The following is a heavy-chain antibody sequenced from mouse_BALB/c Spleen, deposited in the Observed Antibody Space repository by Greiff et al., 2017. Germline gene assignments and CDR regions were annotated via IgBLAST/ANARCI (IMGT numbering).Heavy chain of an antibody. J-gene: IGHJ4*01. CDR3: ARELRLFDDAMDY. D-gene: IGHD3-2*02. CDR2: INPYNDGT. Sequence: VQLQQSGPELVKPGASVKMSCKASGYTFTSYVMHWVKQKPGQGLEWIGYINPYNDGTKYNEKFKGKATLTSDKSSSTAYMELSSLTSEDSAVYYCARELRLFDDAMDYWGQGTSVTVAS. V-gene: IGHV1-14*01. CDR1: GYTFTSYV.